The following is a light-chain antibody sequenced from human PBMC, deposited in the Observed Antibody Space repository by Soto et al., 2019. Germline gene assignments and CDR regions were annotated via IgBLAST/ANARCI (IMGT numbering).Light chain of an antibody. V-gene: IGKV3-20*01. Sequence: EIVLTQSPGTLSLSPGERATLSCRASQSVSSNYLAWYQQKPGQAPRLLIYGASSRATGISDRFSGGGSGADFTLTISRLEPEDFAVYFCQQYGSSPLWTFGQGTKVDIK. CDR1: QSVSSNY. CDR2: GAS. J-gene: IGKJ1*01. CDR3: QQYGSSPLWT.